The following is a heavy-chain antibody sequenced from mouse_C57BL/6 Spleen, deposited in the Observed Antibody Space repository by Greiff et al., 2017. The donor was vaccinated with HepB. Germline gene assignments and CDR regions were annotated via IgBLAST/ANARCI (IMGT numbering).Heavy chain of an antibody. J-gene: IGHJ2*01. D-gene: IGHD1-1*01. CDR3: ARFLITTGRSLDY. Sequence: QVQLKESGAELARPGASVKMSCKASGYTFTSYTMHWVKQRPGQGLEWIGYINPSSGYTKYNQKFKDKATLTADKSSSTAYMQLSSLTSEDSAVYYCARFLITTGRSLDYWGQGTTLTVSS. CDR1: GYTFTSYT. CDR2: INPSSGYT. V-gene: IGHV1-4*01.